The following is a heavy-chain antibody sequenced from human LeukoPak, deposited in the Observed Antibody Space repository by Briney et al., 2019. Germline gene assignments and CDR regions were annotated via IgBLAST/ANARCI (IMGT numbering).Heavy chain of an antibody. Sequence: SQTLSLTCAISGDSVSSNTAAWNWIRHSPSRGLEWLGRTYYRFKWHNDYAVSVKSRITISPDTSKNQFSLQLNSVTPEDTAVYYCAREVGFGPYSGSHPFDPWGQGTLVTVSS. CDR1: GDSVSSNTAA. CDR3: AREVGFGPYSGSHPFDP. CDR2: TYYRFKWHN. V-gene: IGHV6-1*01. J-gene: IGHJ5*02. D-gene: IGHD1-26*01.